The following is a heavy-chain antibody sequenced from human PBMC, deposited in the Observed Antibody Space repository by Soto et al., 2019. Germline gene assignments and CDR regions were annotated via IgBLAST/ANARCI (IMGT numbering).Heavy chain of an antibody. Sequence: ASVKVSCKASGYTFTSYAMHWVRQAPGQRLEWMGWINAGNGNTKYSQKFQGRVTITRDTSASTAYMELSSLRSEDTAVYYCARGDLAARPHYYYMDVWGKGTTVTVS. J-gene: IGHJ6*03. D-gene: IGHD6-6*01. CDR3: ARGDLAARPHYYYMDV. CDR1: GYTFTSYA. CDR2: INAGNGNT. V-gene: IGHV1-3*01.